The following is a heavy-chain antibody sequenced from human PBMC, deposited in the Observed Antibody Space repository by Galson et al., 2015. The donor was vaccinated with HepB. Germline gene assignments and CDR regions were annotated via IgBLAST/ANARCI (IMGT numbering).Heavy chain of an antibody. J-gene: IGHJ4*02. V-gene: IGHV1-18*01. CDR1: GYTVTSYG. CDR3: AKGGSGWYGVDY. Sequence: SVKVPCKASGYTVTSYGISCVRQAPGQGLAWMGWISAYNGNTNYAQKLQGRVTMTTDTSTSTAYMELRSLRSDDTAVYYCAKGGSGWYGVDYWGQGTLVTVSS. CDR2: ISAYNGNT. D-gene: IGHD6-19*01.